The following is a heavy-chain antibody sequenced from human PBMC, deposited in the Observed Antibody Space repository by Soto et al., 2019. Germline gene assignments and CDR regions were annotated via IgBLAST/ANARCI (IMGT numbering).Heavy chain of an antibody. CDR1: GGSISSSSYY. J-gene: IGHJ4*02. Sequence: QLQLQESGPGLVKPSETLSLTCTVSGGSISSSSYYWGWIRQPPGKRLEWIGGMYYSVSTYFNPSLKSRVTISVDTSKNQFSLKLSSVTAADTAVYYCARWYGSEVFDSWGQGTLVTVSS. V-gene: IGHV4-39*01. D-gene: IGHD3-10*01. CDR2: MYYSVST. CDR3: ARWYGSEVFDS.